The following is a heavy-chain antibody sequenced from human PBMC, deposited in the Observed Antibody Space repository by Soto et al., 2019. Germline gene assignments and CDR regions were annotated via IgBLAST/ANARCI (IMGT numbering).Heavy chain of an antibody. D-gene: IGHD4-17*01. CDR3: ASGGLEYGDYGGRMEDY. CDR2: IYYSGST. V-gene: IGHV4-30-4*01. J-gene: IGHJ4*02. Sequence: QVQLQESGPGLVKPSQTLSLTCTVSGGSISSGDYYWSWIRQPPGQGLEWIGYIYYSGSTYYNPSLESRVTISVDTSKNQFSLKLSSVTAADTAVYYCASGGLEYGDYGGRMEDYCGQGTLVTVSS. CDR1: GGSISSGDYY.